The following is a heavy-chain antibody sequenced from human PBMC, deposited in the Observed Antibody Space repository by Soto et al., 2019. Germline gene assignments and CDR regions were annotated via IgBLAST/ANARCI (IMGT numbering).Heavy chain of an antibody. CDR2: IKQDGSEK. CDR1: GFTFSSYW. Sequence: PGGSLRLSCAASGFTFSSYWMSWVRQAPGKGLEWVANIKQDGSEKYYVDSVKGRLTISRDNAKNSLYLQMNSLRAEDTAVYYCARDSYYYDSSGYYHLDYWGQGXLVTVSS. D-gene: IGHD3-22*01. J-gene: IGHJ4*02. V-gene: IGHV3-7*01. CDR3: ARDSYYYDSSGYYHLDY.